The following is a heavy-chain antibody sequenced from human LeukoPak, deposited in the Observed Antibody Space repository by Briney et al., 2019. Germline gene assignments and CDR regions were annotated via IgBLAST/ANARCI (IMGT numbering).Heavy chain of an antibody. CDR3: AKGSNGYFFDL. CDR2: ISNDGGGT. Sequence: PGGSLRLSCAASGFIFNNYGLVWVRQAPGKGLEWVSAISNDGGGTTYADFVKGRFSVSRDNSKNTLFLQMNSLRAEDTALYYCAKGSNGYFFDLWGQGTLVTVSS. J-gene: IGHJ4*02. D-gene: IGHD3-22*01. CDR1: GFIFNNYG. V-gene: IGHV3-23*01.